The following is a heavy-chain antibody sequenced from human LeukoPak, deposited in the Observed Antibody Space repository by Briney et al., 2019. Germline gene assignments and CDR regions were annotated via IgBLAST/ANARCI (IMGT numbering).Heavy chain of an antibody. V-gene: IGHV3-30*04. CDR2: ISYDGSNK. Sequence: GRSLRLSCAASGFTFSSYAIHWVRQAPGKGLEWVAVISYDGSNKYYADSVKGRFTISRDNSKNTLYVQMNSLRVEDTAVYYCARAKETCSGGSCYSYYYYGMDVWGQGTTVTVSS. J-gene: IGHJ6*02. CDR3: ARAKETCSGGSCYSYYYYGMDV. D-gene: IGHD2-15*01. CDR1: GFTFSSYA.